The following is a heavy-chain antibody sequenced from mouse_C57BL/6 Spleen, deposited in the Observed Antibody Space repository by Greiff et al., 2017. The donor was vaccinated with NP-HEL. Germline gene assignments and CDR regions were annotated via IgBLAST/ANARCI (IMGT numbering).Heavy chain of an antibody. J-gene: IGHJ1*03. Sequence: EVQLQQSGAELVRPGASVKLSCTASGFNIKDDYMHWVKQRPEQGLEWIGWIDPENGDTEYASKFQGKATITADTSSNTAYLQLSSLTSEDTAVYYCTTTPFYYGNYPNWYFDVWGTGTTVTVSS. CDR3: TTTPFYYGNYPNWYFDV. CDR1: GFNIKDDY. V-gene: IGHV14-4*01. D-gene: IGHD2-1*01. CDR2: IDPENGDT.